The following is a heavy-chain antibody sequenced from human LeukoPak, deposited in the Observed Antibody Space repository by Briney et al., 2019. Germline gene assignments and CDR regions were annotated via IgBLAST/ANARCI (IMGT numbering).Heavy chain of an antibody. CDR2: FDPEDGET. CDR1: GYTLTELS. D-gene: IGHD2-8*01. Sequence: GASVKVSCKVSGYTLTELSMHWVRQAPGKGLEWMGGFDPEDGETIYAQKFQGRVTMTEDTSTDTAYMELSSLRSEDTAVYYCAITRLNFPTSLGVLDYWGQGTLVTVSS. CDR3: AITRLNFPTSLGVLDY. V-gene: IGHV1-24*01. J-gene: IGHJ4*02.